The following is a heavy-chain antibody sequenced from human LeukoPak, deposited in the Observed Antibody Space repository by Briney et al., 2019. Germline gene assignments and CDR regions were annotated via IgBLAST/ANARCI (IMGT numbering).Heavy chain of an antibody. CDR3: AKFGTAGPHFDY. Sequence: PGGSLRLSCAASGFTFSSYAMSWVRQAPGKGLEWVSAISGSGGSTYYADSVKGRFAISRDNSKNTLYLQMNSLRAEDTAVYYCAKFGTAGPHFDYWGQGTLVTVSS. V-gene: IGHV3-23*01. J-gene: IGHJ4*02. D-gene: IGHD6-13*01. CDR1: GFTFSSYA. CDR2: ISGSGGST.